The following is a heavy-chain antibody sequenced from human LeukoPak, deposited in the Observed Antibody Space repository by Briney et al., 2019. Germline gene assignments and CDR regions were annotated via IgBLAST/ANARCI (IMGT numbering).Heavy chain of an antibody. Sequence: SQTLSLTCTVSDGSISSGDYYWSWIRQPPGKGLEWIGYIYYSGSTFYNPSLKSRITISIDTSKNQFSLKLSSVTAADTAVYYCAREPTTNDYWGQGTLVTVSS. V-gene: IGHV4-30-4*01. J-gene: IGHJ4*02. D-gene: IGHD4-17*01. CDR1: DGSISSGDYY. CDR2: IYYSGST. CDR3: AREPTTNDY.